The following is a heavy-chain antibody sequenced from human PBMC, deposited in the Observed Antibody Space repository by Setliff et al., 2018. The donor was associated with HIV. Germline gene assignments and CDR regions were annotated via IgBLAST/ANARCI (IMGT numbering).Heavy chain of an antibody. CDR2: INHSGST. D-gene: IGHD3-16*02. CDR3: ARRKSGSSYRFFNY. J-gene: IGHJ4*02. Sequence: SETLSLTCTVSGGSISSSSYYWGWIRQPPGKGLEWIGEINHSGSTNYNPSLKSRVTISVDTSKNQFSLKLSSVTAADTAVYYCARRKSGSSYRFFNYWGLGSLVTVSS. CDR1: GGSISSSSYY. V-gene: IGHV4-39*01.